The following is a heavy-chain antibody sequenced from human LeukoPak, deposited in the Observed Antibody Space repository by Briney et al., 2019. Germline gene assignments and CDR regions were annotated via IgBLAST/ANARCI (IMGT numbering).Heavy chain of an antibody. CDR1: GFTFNNYA. V-gene: IGHV3-23*01. CDR2: ISGSGGST. D-gene: IGHD5-12*01. J-gene: IGHJ4*02. Sequence: GGSLRLSCAASGFTFNNYAMNWVRQAPGKGLEWVSGISGSGGSTDYADSVKGRFTISRDNSKNTLHLQMNSLRAEDAAVYYCAKDLRGYDRPSDYWSQGTLVTVSS. CDR3: AKDLRGYDRPSDY.